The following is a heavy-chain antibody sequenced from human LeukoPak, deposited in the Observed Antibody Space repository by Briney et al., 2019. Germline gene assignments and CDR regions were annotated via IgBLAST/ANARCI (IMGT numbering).Heavy chain of an antibody. Sequence: ASVKVSCKASGYTFTSYAMNWVRQAPGQGLEWMGWINTNTGNPTYAQGFTGRFVFSLDTSVSTAYLQISSLKAEDTAVYYCARRAAAAGKGHYYYYYMDVWGKGTTVTVSS. V-gene: IGHV7-4-1*02. CDR2: INTNTGNP. D-gene: IGHD6-13*01. CDR3: ARRAAAAGKGHYYYYYMDV. J-gene: IGHJ6*03. CDR1: GYTFTSYA.